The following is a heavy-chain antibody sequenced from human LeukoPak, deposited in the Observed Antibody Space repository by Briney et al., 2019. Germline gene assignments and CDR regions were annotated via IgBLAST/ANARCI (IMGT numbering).Heavy chain of an antibody. J-gene: IGHJ4*02. CDR1: GYTFTSYD. D-gene: IGHD5-18*01. V-gene: IGHV1-8*01. Sequence: ASVKVSCKASGYTFTSYDINWVRQATGQGLEWMGWMNPNSGNTGYAQKFQGRVTMTRNTSISTAYMELSSLRSEDTAVYYCARVGGYSYAFDYRGQGTLVTVSS. CDR3: ARVGGYSYAFDY. CDR2: MNPNSGNT.